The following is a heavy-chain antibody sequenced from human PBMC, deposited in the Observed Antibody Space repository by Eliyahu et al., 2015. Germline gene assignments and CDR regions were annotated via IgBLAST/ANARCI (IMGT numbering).Heavy chain of an antibody. CDR2: TYYRSQWYN. J-gene: IGHJ6*02. V-gene: IGHV6-1*01. Sequence: QXQLQQSGPGLVKPSQXLSLTCXXSGXSFPXNXAAWNWIRQSPSRGLEWLGRTYYRSQWYNDYGASVKSRITVNPDTSKNQFSLQLNSVTPEDTAVYYCARSRGSNYGMDVWGQGTTVTVSS. CDR3: ARSRGSNYGMDV. CDR1: GXSFPXNXAA. D-gene: IGHD2-2*01.